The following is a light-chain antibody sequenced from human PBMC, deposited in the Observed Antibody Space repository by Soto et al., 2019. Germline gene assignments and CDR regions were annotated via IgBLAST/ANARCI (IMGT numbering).Light chain of an antibody. V-gene: IGKV1-5*01. Sequence: DIQITQSPSSLSASVGDRVTITCRASQTISTYLNWYQQKPGKAPKLLIYGASSLQSGVPSRFSGSGSGTEFTLTISSLQSGDFATYFCQKYNTYSKTFGQGTKVDIK. CDR1: QTISTY. CDR2: GAS. CDR3: QKYNTYSKT. J-gene: IGKJ1*01.